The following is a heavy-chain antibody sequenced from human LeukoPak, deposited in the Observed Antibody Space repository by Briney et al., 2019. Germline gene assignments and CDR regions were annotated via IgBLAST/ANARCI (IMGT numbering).Heavy chain of an antibody. J-gene: IGHJ5*02. CDR1: GGSFSGYY. Sequence: SETLSLTCAVYGGSFSGYYWSWIRQPPGKGLEWIGEINHSGSTNYNPSLKSRVTISVDTSKNQFSLKLSSVTAADTAVYYCARGVGIAASGVIRFDPWGQGTLVTVSS. V-gene: IGHV4-34*01. CDR3: ARGVGIAASGVIRFDP. D-gene: IGHD6-13*01. CDR2: INHSGST.